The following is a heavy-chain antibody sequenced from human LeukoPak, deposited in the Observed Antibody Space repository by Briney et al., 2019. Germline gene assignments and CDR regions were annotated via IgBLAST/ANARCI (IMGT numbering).Heavy chain of an antibody. CDR1: GGSISSSSYY. CDR2: IYYSGST. D-gene: IGHD6-6*01. Sequence: SETLSLTCTVSGGSISSSSYYWGWIRQPPGKGLEWIGSIYYSGSTYYNPSLKSRVTISVDTSKNQFSLKLSSVTAADTAVYYCARSIIRSSPKYYYYMDVWGKGTTVTVSS. V-gene: IGHV4-39*07. J-gene: IGHJ6*03. CDR3: ARSIIRSSPKYYYYMDV.